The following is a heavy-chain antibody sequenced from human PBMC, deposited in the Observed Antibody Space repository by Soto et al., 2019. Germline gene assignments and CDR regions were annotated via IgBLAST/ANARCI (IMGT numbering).Heavy chain of an antibody. Sequence: QVQLQQWGAGLLKPSETLSLTCAVYGGSFSSYYWSWIRQPPGKGLEWIGQINHYGSTDYNPSLKSRVTISVDTSKNHFSLRLSSVTAADTAMYYCATHCGSTSCYYTFDPWGQGTLVNVSS. CDR1: GGSFSSYY. J-gene: IGHJ5*02. D-gene: IGHD2-2*01. CDR3: ATHCGSTSCYYTFDP. CDR2: INHYGST. V-gene: IGHV4-34*01.